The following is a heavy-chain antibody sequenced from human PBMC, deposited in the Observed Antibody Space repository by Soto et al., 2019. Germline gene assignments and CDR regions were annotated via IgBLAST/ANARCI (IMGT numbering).Heavy chain of an antibody. V-gene: IGHV4-61*01. J-gene: IGHJ5*02. CDR1: GGSTSSGYYY. CDR3: ARLGAYYQSLDP. D-gene: IGHD2-21*01. Sequence: PSETLSLTCPVSGGSTSSGYYYWSWIRQPPGKGLEWVGYIYYGGTTSYNPSLKSRVNISLETSKSQFSLRLTSVTAADSAVYYCARLGAYYQSLDPWGPGTLVTVSS. CDR2: IYYGGTT.